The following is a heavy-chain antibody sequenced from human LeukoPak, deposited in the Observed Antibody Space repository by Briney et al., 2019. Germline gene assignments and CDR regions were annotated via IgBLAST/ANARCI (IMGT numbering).Heavy chain of an antibody. CDR2: IYHSGST. CDR3: ARDPKAAAGPYV. J-gene: IGHJ6*02. D-gene: IGHD6-13*01. CDR1: GGSISSGGYS. V-gene: IGHV4-30-2*01. Sequence: PSQTLSLTCAVSGGSISSGGYSWSWIRQPPGKGLEWIGYIYHSGSTYYNPSLKSRVTISVDRSKNQFSLKLSSVTAADTAVYYCARDPKAAAGPYVWGQGTTVTVSS.